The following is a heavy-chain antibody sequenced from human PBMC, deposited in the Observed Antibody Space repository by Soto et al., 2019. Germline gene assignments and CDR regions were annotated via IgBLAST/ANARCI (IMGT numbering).Heavy chain of an antibody. Sequence: GQSLKISCKVSGYSFSNYWIAWVRQMPGKGLEWMGIIFPADSDTKYSPSFQGQVTISADKSISTAYLQWSSLKASDTAMYYCASSVVVPSTMNYFGYWGQGSLVTVSS. V-gene: IGHV5-51*01. CDR2: IFPADSDT. J-gene: IGHJ4*02. CDR1: GYSFSNYW. D-gene: IGHD2-15*01. CDR3: ASSVVVPSTMNYFGY.